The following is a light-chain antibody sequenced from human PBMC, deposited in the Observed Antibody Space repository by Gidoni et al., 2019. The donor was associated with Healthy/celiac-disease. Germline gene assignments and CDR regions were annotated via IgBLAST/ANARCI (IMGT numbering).Light chain of an antibody. V-gene: IGKV3-15*01. CDR3: QQYNNWPPV. Sequence: EIVLTQSPATLSVSQGDRATLTWYQQKPGQAPRLLIYGASTRATGIPARFSGSGSGTEFTLTISSLQSEDFAVYYCQQYNNWPPVFGQGTRLEIK. J-gene: IGKJ5*01. CDR2: GAS.